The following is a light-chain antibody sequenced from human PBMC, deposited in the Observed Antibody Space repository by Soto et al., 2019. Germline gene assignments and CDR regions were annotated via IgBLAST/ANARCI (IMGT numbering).Light chain of an antibody. CDR2: EVS. J-gene: IGLJ1*01. CDR3: SSYAGSNNLV. CDR1: SSDVGGYNY. V-gene: IGLV2-8*01. Sequence: QSALTQPPSASGSPGQSVTISCTGTSSDVGGYNYVSWYQQHPGKAPKLMIYEVSNRPSGVPDRFSGSKSGNSASLTVSGLQAEDEADYYCSSYAGSNNLVFGTRTKLTVL.